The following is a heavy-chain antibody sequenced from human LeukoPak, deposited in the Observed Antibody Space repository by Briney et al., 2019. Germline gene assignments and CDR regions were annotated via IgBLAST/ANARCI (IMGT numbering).Heavy chain of an antibody. CDR3: ARGFHRYSYDSGAYSVY. CDR2: ISSSSTI. Sequence: GGSLRLSCAASGFTFSSYSMNWVRQAPGKGLEWVSYISSSSTIYYADSVKGRFTISRDNAKNSLYLQMNSLRAEDTAVYYCARGFHRYSYDSGAYSVYWGQGTLVTVSS. J-gene: IGHJ4*02. CDR1: GFTFSSYS. D-gene: IGHD3-22*01. V-gene: IGHV3-48*01.